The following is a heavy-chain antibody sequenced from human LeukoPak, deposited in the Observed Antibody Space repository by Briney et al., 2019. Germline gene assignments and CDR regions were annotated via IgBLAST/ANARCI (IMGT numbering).Heavy chain of an antibody. Sequence: GGSLRLSCAASGFTFSSYGMHWVRQAPGKGLEWVAVISYDGSNKYYADSVKGRFTISRDNSKNTLYLQMNSLRAEDTAVYYCAKEGARKAAYPNTFDYRGQGTLVTVSS. CDR2: ISYDGSNK. D-gene: IGHD2-15*01. CDR1: GFTFSSYG. V-gene: IGHV3-30*18. CDR3: AKEGARKAAYPNTFDY. J-gene: IGHJ4*02.